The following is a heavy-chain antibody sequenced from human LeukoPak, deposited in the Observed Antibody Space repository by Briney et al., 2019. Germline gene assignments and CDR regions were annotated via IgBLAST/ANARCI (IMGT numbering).Heavy chain of an antibody. CDR2: IYYTGST. V-gene: IGHV4-59*01. CDR1: GGSISTYY. D-gene: IGHD1-1*01. CDR3: ARVGDWNDLVY. Sequence: KSSETLSLTCTVSGGSISTYYWTWIRQPPGRGLEWIGYIYYTGSTNYNPSLKSRVTISVDTSKNQFSLKLSSVTAADTAVYYCARVGDWNDLVYWGQGTLVTVSS. J-gene: IGHJ4*02.